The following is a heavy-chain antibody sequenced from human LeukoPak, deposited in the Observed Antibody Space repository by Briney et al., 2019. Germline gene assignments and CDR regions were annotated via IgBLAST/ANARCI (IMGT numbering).Heavy chain of an antibody. V-gene: IGHV3-7*01. CDR3: ARFLTGYYNRYYYYGMDV. Sequence: GGSLRLSCAASGFTFSSYWMSWVRQAPGKGLEWVANIKQDGSENYYVDSVKGRFTISRDNAKNSLYLQMNSLRAEDTAVYYCARFLTGYYNRYYYYGMDVWGQGTTVTVSS. J-gene: IGHJ6*02. CDR1: GFTFSSYW. CDR2: IKQDGSEN. D-gene: IGHD3-9*01.